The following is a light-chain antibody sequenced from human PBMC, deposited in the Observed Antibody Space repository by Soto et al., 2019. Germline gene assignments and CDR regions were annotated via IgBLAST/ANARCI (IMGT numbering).Light chain of an antibody. V-gene: IGKV3-20*01. CDR3: QQYGTSTPT. J-gene: IGKJ3*01. CDR2: DSS. CDR1: QSVYSS. Sequence: ILLTQSPGTLSLSPGARATLSCRASQSVYSSLAWYQQKPGQAPRLLIYDSSFRATGVPDRRSGGGSGTDFTLTISRLEPEDFAVYYCQQYGTSTPTFGPGTKVDIK.